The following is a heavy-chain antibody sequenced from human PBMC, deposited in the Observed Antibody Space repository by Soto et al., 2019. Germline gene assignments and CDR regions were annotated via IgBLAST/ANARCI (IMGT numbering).Heavy chain of an antibody. J-gene: IGHJ5*02. V-gene: IGHV5-51*01. CDR3: ASAGDYADNWFDP. Sequence: GESLKISCKGSGYSFTSYWIGWVRQMPGKGLEWMGIIYPGDSDTRYSPSFQGQFTISADKSISTAYLQWSGLKASDTAMYYCASAGDYADNWFDPWGQGTLVTVSS. D-gene: IGHD4-17*01. CDR1: GYSFTSYW. CDR2: IYPGDSDT.